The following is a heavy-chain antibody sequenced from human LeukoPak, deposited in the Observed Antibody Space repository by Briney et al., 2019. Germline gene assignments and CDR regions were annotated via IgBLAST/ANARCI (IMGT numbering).Heavy chain of an antibody. J-gene: IGHJ5*02. V-gene: IGHV4-4*07. D-gene: IGHD6-6*01. CDR3: ARDWSEYSSSHTFDP. Sequence: SETLSLTCTVSGGSISSYYWSWIRQPAGKGLEWIGRIYTSGSTNYNPSLKSRVTVSVDTSKNQFSLKLSSVTAADTAVYYCARDWSEYSSSHTFDPWGQGTLVTVSS. CDR1: GGSISSYY. CDR2: IYTSGST.